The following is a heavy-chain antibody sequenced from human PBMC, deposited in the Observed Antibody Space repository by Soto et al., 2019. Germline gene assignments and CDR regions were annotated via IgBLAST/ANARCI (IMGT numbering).Heavy chain of an antibody. D-gene: IGHD2-8*01. V-gene: IGHV4-34*01. J-gene: IGHJ3*02. CDR2: INHSGST. Sequence: SETLSLTCAVYGGSFSGYYWSWIRQPPGKGLEWIGEINHSGSTNYNPSPKSRVTISVDTSKNQFSLKLSSVTAADTAVYYCARVADIVLTVYAKRGAFDIWGQGTMVTVSS. CDR3: ARVADIVLTVYAKRGAFDI. CDR1: GGSFSGYY.